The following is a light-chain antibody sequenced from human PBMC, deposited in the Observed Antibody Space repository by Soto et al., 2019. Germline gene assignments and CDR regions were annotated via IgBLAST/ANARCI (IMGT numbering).Light chain of an antibody. CDR3: KQYFNPPPYT. V-gene: IGKV4-1*01. CDR1: QSVLYSSNNKNY. Sequence: DIVMTQSPDSLAVSLGERATINCKSSQSVLYSSNNKNYLAWYQQKPGQPPKLLIYWASTRESGVPDRFSGSGSGTDFTLTTTRLQAEDVSVCYGKQYFNPPPYTFGQGTKLAIK. J-gene: IGKJ2*01. CDR2: WAS.